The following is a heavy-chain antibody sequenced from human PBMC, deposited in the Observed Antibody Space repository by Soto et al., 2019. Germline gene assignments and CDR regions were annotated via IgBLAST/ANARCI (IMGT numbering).Heavy chain of an antibody. CDR2: MNPGSGDT. D-gene: IGHD3-16*01. CDR1: GYRFTSND. J-gene: IGHJ5*02. V-gene: IGHV1-8*01. Sequence: ASVKVSCKASGYRFTSNDVRWVRHAIGQGLEWMGWMNPGSGDTGYAQKFQGRVTMTRDISIATAYMELSSLRSDDTAIYYCARMATFGSLNWSDPWGQRTLVTVSS. CDR3: ARMATFGSLNWSDP.